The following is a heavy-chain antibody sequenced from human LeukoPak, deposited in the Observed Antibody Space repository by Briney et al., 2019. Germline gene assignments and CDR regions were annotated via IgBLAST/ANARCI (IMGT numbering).Heavy chain of an antibody. Sequence: PGGSLRLSCAASGFTFDDYGMSWVRQAPGKGLEWVSGINWNGGSTGYADSVKGRFTISRDNAKNSLYLQMNSLRAEDTALYYCARDATTIQHGNYYYYMDVWGKGTTVTVSS. CDR2: INWNGGST. V-gene: IGHV3-20*04. D-gene: IGHD5-18*01. CDR1: GFTFDDYG. J-gene: IGHJ6*03. CDR3: ARDATTIQHGNYYYYMDV.